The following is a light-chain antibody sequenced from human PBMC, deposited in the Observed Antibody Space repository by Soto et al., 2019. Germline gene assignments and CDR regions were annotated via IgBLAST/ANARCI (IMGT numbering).Light chain of an antibody. CDR1: SSDVGGYNY. V-gene: IGLV2-8*01. Sequence: QSVLTQPASVSGSPGQSITITCTGTSSDVGGYNYVSWYQQHPGKAPKVMIYEVSKRPSGVPDRFSGSKSGNTASLTVSGLQAEDEADYYCSSYAGSNNVVFGGGTKVTVL. J-gene: IGLJ2*01. CDR2: EVS. CDR3: SSYAGSNNVV.